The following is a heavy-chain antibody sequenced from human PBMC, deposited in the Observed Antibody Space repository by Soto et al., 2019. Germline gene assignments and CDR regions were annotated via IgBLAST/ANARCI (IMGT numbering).Heavy chain of an antibody. D-gene: IGHD5-12*01. Sequence: QVQLVQSGAEVKKPGSSMKVSCKASGGTFSSYAISWVRQAPGQGLEWMGGIIPIFGTANYAQKFQGRVTITADESTSTAYMELSSLRSEDTAVYYCARDLRDGYNWGPNWFDPWGQGTLVTVSS. CDR3: ARDLRDGYNWGPNWFDP. CDR1: GGTFSSYA. V-gene: IGHV1-69*01. CDR2: IIPIFGTA. J-gene: IGHJ5*02.